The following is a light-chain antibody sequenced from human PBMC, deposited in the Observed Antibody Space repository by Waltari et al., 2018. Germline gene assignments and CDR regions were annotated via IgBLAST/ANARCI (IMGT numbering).Light chain of an antibody. CDR3: SSYTSSSTVV. J-gene: IGLJ2*01. Sequence: QSALTQPASVSGSPGQSITISCTGTSSDVGGYNYVSWYQQHPGKAPKLMIYDGSNRPAVVSNRFSGSKSGNTASLTISVLQAEYEADYYCSSYTSSSTVVFGGGTKLTVL. V-gene: IGLV2-14*03. CDR1: SSDVGGYNY. CDR2: DGS.